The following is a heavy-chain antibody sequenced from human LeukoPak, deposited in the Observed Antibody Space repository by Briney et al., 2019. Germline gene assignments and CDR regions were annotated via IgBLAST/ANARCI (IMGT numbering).Heavy chain of an antibody. CDR2: ASSSGGST. CDR3: VKDYSGGYYYFDY. CDR1: GFTFSGYA. D-gene: IGHD3-22*01. J-gene: IGHJ4*02. V-gene: IGHV3-23*01. Sequence: GGSLRLSCAASGFTFSGYAMAWVRQAPGKGLEWVPVASSSGGSTYYADSVKGRFTISRDNSKNTLDLQMNSLRAEDTAVYYCVKDYSGGYYYFDYWGQGTLVTVSS.